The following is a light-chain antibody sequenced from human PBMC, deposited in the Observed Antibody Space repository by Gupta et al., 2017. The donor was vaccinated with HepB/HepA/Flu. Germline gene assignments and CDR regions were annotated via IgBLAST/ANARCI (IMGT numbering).Light chain of an antibody. V-gene: IGLV1-40*01. CDR1: SSNIGAGSD. CDR2: GNN. CDR3: QSYDKTRSAWV. J-gene: IGLJ3*02. Sequence: QSVLTQPPSVSGAPGQTVTISCTGSSSNIGAGSDVHWYQQLPRTAPKLLIFGNNNRPSGVPDRFSGSKSDTSASLAITGLQPEDEADYYCQSYDKTRSAWVFGGGTKLTVL.